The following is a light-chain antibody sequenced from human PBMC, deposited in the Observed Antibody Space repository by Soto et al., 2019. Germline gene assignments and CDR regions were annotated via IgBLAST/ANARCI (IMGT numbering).Light chain of an antibody. CDR3: QQYNNWPSAT. V-gene: IGKV3-15*01. J-gene: IGKJ4*01. Sequence: EIVMTQSPATLSVSPGEKATLSCRASQSVSNKLAWFQQKPGQAPRLLMLRTSSRATGFPARFSGSGSGTEFNLTISSLQSEDFGVYYCQQYNNWPSATFGGGTKVDIK. CDR1: QSVSNK. CDR2: RTS.